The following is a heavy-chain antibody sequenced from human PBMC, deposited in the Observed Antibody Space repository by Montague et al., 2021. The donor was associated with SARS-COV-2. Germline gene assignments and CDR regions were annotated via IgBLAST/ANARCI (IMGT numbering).Heavy chain of an antibody. CDR3: ARGSTGWYAIFGHYGMDV. CDR1: RFTFSDFW. D-gene: IGHD6-19*01. J-gene: IGHJ6*02. Sequence: SLRLSCAASRFTFSDFWMNWVRQAPGKGLEWVADIKHDGSEKSNVDSVKGRFTISRDNAKNSLYLQMNSLRAEDTAVYYCARGSTGWYAIFGHYGMDVWGQGTTVTVSS. V-gene: IGHV3-7*01. CDR2: IKHDGSEK.